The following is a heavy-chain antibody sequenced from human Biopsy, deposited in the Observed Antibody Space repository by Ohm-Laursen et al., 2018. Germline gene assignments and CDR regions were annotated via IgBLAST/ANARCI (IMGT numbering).Heavy chain of an antibody. Sequence: ASVKASRKTSVYTLTIYATTSVSQGSRQRAEWIGGLYTVSGNSNSGQKSRGRVTVPSDTSISTAYMELSGLTSDDTATYYCGRAVRNQLLTDPWGRGTLVTVTS. J-gene: IGHJ5*02. CDR2: LYTVSGNS. D-gene: IGHD1-7*01. V-gene: IGHV1-8*01. CDR1: VYTLTIYA. CDR3: GRAVRNQLLTDP.